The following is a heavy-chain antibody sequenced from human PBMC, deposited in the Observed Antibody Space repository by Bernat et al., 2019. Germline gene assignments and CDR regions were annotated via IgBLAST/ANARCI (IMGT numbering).Heavy chain of an antibody. Sequence: QVQLVESGGGVVQPGRSLRLSCAASGFTFSSYAMHWVRQAPGKGLEWVAVISYDGSNKYYADSVKGRFTISRDNSKNTLYLHMNSLRAEDTAVYYCARSTTVTTYWGQGTLVTVSS. J-gene: IGHJ4*02. V-gene: IGHV3-30-3*01. CDR2: ISYDGSNK. D-gene: IGHD4-17*01. CDR3: ARSTTVTTY. CDR1: GFTFSSYA.